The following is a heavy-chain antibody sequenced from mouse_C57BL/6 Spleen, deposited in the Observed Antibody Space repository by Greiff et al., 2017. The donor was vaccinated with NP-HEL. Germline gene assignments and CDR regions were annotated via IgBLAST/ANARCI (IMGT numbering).Heavy chain of an antibody. Sequence: EVQVVESGGGLVKPGGSLKLSCAASGFTFSSYAMSWVRQTPEKRLEWVATISDGGSYTYYPDNVKGRFTISRDNAKNNLYLQMSHLKSEDTAMYYCARESTTVVATNYFDYWGQGTTLTVSS. D-gene: IGHD1-1*01. CDR3: ARESTTVVATNYFDY. J-gene: IGHJ2*01. CDR1: GFTFSSYA. V-gene: IGHV5-4*01. CDR2: ISDGGSYT.